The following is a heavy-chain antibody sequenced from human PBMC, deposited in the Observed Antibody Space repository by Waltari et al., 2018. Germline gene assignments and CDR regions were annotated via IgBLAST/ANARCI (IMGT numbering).Heavy chain of an antibody. CDR1: GDAIMRNNYN. CDR2: IYNRRTT. CDR3: ARASTAIFGVVITGYNI. J-gene: IGHJ3*02. V-gene: IGHV4-39*07. D-gene: IGHD3-3*01. Sequence: QLQESGPGLVKPSETVSLTCSVSGDAIMRNNYNWGWIRQSPGKGLEWIGSIYNRRTTYYNPSLKGRVFISVDASRNEFSLRLTTVTAADTAVYYCARASTAIFGVVITGYNIWGQGTMVTVSS.